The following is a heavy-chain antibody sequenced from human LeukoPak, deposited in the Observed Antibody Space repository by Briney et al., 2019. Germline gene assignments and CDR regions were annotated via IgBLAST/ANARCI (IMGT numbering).Heavy chain of an antibody. CDR1: GGPISTYQ. CDR3: AGRTTVTPNWFDP. Sequence: SETLSLTCTVSGGPISTYQWSWIRQPPGKGLEWIGYIYYTGSTNYNPSLRSRVTISLDTSKNQFSLRVNSVTAADTAAYYCAGRTTVTPNWFDPWGQGTLVTVSS. D-gene: IGHD4-17*01. J-gene: IGHJ5*02. V-gene: IGHV4-59*08. CDR2: IYYTGST.